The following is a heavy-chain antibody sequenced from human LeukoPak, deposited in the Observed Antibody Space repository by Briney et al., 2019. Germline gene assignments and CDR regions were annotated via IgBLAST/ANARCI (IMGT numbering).Heavy chain of an antibody. J-gene: IGHJ4*02. CDR2: ISWDGGST. Sequence: GGSLRLSCAASGFTFDDYTMHWARQAPGKGLEWVSLISWDGGSTYYADSVKGRFTISRDNSKNSLYLQMNSLRTEDTALYYCAKVEMATLAFDYWGQGTLVTVSS. CDR1: GFTFDDYT. D-gene: IGHD5-24*01. V-gene: IGHV3-43*01. CDR3: AKVEMATLAFDY.